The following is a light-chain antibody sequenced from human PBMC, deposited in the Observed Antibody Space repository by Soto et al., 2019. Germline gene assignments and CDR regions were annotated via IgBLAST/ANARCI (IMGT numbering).Light chain of an antibody. V-gene: IGKV3-20*01. J-gene: IGKJ1*01. Sequence: EIVLTQSPGTLSFSPGERATLSCRASQSVSSSYLAWYQQKPGQSPRLLIYGASSRATAIPDRFSGSGSVTDFTLTISRLDPEDFAVYYCQQYGSSPGTFGQGTKVEIK. CDR2: GAS. CDR1: QSVSSSY. CDR3: QQYGSSPGT.